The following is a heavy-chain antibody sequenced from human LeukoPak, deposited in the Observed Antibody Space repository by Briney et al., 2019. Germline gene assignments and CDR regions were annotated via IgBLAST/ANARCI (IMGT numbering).Heavy chain of an antibody. CDR3: AAGEYTWEKRNFDY. V-gene: IGHV3-48*03. Sequence: GGSLRLSCAASGFTFSSYEMNWVRQAPGKGLEWVSYISSSGSTIYYADSVKGRFTISRDNAKNSLYLQMNSLRAEDTAVYYCAAGEYTWEKRNFDYWGQGTLVTVSS. CDR1: GFTFSSYE. J-gene: IGHJ4*02. D-gene: IGHD1-26*01. CDR2: ISSSGSTI.